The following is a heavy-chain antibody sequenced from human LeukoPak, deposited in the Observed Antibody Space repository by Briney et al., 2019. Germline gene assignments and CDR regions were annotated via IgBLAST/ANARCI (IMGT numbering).Heavy chain of an antibody. V-gene: IGHV3-7*01. Sequence: GGSLRLSCAASGFTFSSYWMSWVRQAPGKGLEWVANIKQDGSEKYYVDSVKGRFTISRDNAKNSLYLQMNSLRAEDTAVYYCARVGDFWSGYYQRYYYYGMDVWGQGTTVTVSS. CDR2: IKQDGSEK. D-gene: IGHD3-3*01. CDR1: GFTFSSYW. J-gene: IGHJ6*02. CDR3: ARVGDFWSGYYQRYYYYGMDV.